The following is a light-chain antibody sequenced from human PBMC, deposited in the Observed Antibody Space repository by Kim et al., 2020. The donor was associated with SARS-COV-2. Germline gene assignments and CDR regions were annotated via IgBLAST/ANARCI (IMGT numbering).Light chain of an antibody. Sequence: DIVMTQSPDSLAVSLGERATINCKSSQSVLYSSNNKNYLAWYQQKPGQPPKLLIYWASTRESGVPDRFSGSGSGTDFTLTISSLQAEDVAVYYCHQYYSTPYAFGQGTKLEN. CDR2: WAS. V-gene: IGKV4-1*01. CDR3: HQYYSTPYA. CDR1: QSVLYSSNNKNY. J-gene: IGKJ2*01.